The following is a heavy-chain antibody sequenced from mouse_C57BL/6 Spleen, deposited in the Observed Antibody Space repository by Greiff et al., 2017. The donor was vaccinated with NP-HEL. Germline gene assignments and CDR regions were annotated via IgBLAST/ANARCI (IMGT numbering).Heavy chain of an antibody. CDR2: INPSNGGT. CDR3: ARKGGYYFDY. CDR1: GYTFTSYW. J-gene: IGHJ2*01. V-gene: IGHV1-53*01. D-gene: IGHD1-1*02. Sequence: QVQLQQPGTELVKPGASVKLSCTASGYTFTSYWMHWVKQRPGQGLEWIGNINPSNGGTNYDEKFKSKATLTVDTSSSTAYMQLSSLTSEDSAVDYCARKGGYYFDYWGQGTTLTVSS.